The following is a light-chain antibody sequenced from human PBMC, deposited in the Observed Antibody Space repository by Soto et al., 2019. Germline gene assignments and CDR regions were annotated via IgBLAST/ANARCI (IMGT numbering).Light chain of an antibody. J-gene: IGKJ4*01. Sequence: DLQMTQSPSTLSASVGDRVTITCRASQSISSWLAWYQQKPGKAPKLLIYKASSLESGVPSRFSGSGSGTEFTLTISSLQPDDFATYYCQQYKAFGGGTKVEIK. CDR1: QSISSW. CDR3: QQYKA. CDR2: KAS. V-gene: IGKV1-5*03.